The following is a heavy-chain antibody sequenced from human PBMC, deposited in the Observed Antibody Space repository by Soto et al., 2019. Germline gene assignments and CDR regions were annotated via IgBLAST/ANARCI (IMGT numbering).Heavy chain of an antibody. V-gene: IGHV3-72*01. CDR2: SRNRTRSYST. CDR1: GFTLSDHY. Sequence: EVQLVESGGGLVQPGGSLRLSCAASGFTLSDHYMDWVRQAPGKGLEWVARSRNRTRSYSTDYAAYVSGRFTISRDDSTSSVYLQMNSLKTEDTAVYYCARGLPDLDYWGQGILVTVSS. D-gene: IGHD5-18*01. CDR3: ARGLPDLDY. J-gene: IGHJ4*02.